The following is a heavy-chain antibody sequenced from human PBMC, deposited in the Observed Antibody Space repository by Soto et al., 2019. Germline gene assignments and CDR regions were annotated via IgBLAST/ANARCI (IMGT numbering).Heavy chain of an antibody. Sequence: QVHLVQSGAEVKKPGASVKVSCKGSGYDFTTYGITWVRQAPGQGLEWMAWISAHNGNTDYAQKLQGRVTVTRDTPRSTAYMELRSLRSDDTAMYYCARGRYGDYWGQGALVTFSS. D-gene: IGHD1-1*01. CDR2: ISAHNGNT. CDR3: ARGRYGDY. CDR1: GYDFTTYG. V-gene: IGHV1-18*01. J-gene: IGHJ4*02.